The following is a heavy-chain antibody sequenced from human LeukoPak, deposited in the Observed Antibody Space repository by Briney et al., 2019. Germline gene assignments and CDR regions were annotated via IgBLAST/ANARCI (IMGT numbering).Heavy chain of an antibody. CDR3: ARVWGDQTFDY. J-gene: IGHJ4*02. D-gene: IGHD2-21*02. Sequence: PGGSLRLSCAASGFTFSSYGMRWVRQAPGKGLEWVAVIWYDGSNKYYADSVKGRFTISRDNSKNTLYLQMNSLRAEDTAVYYCARVWGDQTFDYWGQGTLVTVSS. V-gene: IGHV3-33*01. CDR1: GFTFSSYG. CDR2: IWYDGSNK.